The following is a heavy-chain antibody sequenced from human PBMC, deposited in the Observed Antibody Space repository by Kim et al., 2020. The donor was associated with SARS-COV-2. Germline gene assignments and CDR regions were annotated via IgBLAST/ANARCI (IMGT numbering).Heavy chain of an antibody. V-gene: IGHV1-69*13. J-gene: IGHJ5*02. CDR2: IIPIFGTA. CDR3: ARDLSKGRGPPGGFDP. CDR1: GGTFSSYA. D-gene: IGHD3-16*02. Sequence: SVKVSCKASGGTFSSYAISWVRQAPGQGLEWMGGIIPIFGTANYAQKFQGRVTITADESTSTAYMELSSLRSEDTAVYYCARDLSKGRGPPGGFDPWGQGTLVTVSS.